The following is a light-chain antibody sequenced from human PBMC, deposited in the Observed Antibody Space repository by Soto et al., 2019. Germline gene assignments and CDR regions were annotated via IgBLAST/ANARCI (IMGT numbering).Light chain of an antibody. Sequence: DIQMTQSPSTLSASVGDRVTITCRAGQGISSYLAWYQQKPGKAPKVLIYAASTLQSGVPSRFSGSGSGTDFTLTISSLQPEDFATYYCQQFNTYPRTFGPGTKVDIK. CDR3: QQFNTYPRT. J-gene: IGKJ3*01. CDR1: QGISSY. CDR2: AAS. V-gene: IGKV1-9*01.